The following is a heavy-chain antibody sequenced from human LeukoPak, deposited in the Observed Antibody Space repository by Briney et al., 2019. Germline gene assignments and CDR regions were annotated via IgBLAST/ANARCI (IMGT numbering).Heavy chain of an antibody. CDR2: IYYSGST. CDR1: GGSISSSSYY. V-gene: IGHV4-39*01. D-gene: IGHD1-26*01. Sequence: PSETLSLTCTVSGGSISSSSYYWGWIRQPPGKGLEWIGSIYYSGSTYYNPSLKSRVTISVDTSKNQFSLKLSSVTAADTAVYYCARHPKIVGDTRPGYWGQGTLVTVSS. J-gene: IGHJ4*02. CDR3: ARHPKIVGDTRPGY.